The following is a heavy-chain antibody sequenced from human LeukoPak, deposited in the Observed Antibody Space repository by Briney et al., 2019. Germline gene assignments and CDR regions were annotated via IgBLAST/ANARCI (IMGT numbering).Heavy chain of an antibody. D-gene: IGHD2-2*01. V-gene: IGHV3-30*02. CDR3: ATWVVPATYYYYYMDV. Sequence: GGSLRLSCAASGFTFSNYGMHWVRQAPGRGLEWVAFIRYDGSNKYYADSVKGRFTISRDNSKNTLYLQMNSLRAEDTAVYYCATWVVPATYYYYYMDVWGKGTTVTVSS. CDR2: IRYDGSNK. J-gene: IGHJ6*03. CDR1: GFTFSNYG.